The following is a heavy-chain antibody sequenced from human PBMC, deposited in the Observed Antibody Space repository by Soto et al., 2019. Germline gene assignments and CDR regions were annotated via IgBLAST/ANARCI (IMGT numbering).Heavy chain of an antibody. D-gene: IGHD3-22*01. CDR3: ARGRGVKYYYDSSGYYPPGMDV. J-gene: IGHJ6*02. V-gene: IGHV1-69*06. Sequence: VASVKVSCKASGGTFSSYAISWVRQAPGQGLEWMGGIIPIFGTANYAQKFQSRVTITADKSTSTAYMELSSLRSEDTAVYYCARGRGVKYYYDSSGYYPPGMDVWGQGTTVTISS. CDR1: GGTFSSYA. CDR2: IIPIFGTA.